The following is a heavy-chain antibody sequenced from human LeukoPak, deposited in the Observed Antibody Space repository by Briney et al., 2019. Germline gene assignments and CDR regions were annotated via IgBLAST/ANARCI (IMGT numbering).Heavy chain of an antibody. CDR3: ARDGIAVAGMDYYYYMDV. CDR1: GGSISSGSYY. CDR2: IYTSGST. D-gene: IGHD6-19*01. J-gene: IGHJ6*03. V-gene: IGHV4-61*02. Sequence: SETLSLTCTVSGGSISSGSYYWSWIRQPAGKGLEWIGRIYTSGSTNYNPSLKSRVTISVDTSKNQFSLKLSSVTAADTAVYYCARDGIAVAGMDYYYYMDVWGKGTTVTVSS.